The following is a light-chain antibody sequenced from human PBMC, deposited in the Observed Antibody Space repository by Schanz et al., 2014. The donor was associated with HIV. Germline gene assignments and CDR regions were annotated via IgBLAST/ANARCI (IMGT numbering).Light chain of an antibody. Sequence: EIVLTQSPATLSLSPGERATLSCRASQSVSNYLAWYQQKPGQAPRLLIYNASTRATGIPARFSGRGSGTEFTLTISSLEPEDFAVYYCQHYGSSFGPGTKVDIK. CDR3: QHYGSS. CDR1: QSVSNY. J-gene: IGKJ3*01. CDR2: NAS. V-gene: IGKV3-11*01.